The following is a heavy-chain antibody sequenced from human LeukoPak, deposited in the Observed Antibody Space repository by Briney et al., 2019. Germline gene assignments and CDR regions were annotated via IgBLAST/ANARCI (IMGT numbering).Heavy chain of an antibody. V-gene: IGHV4-59*01. D-gene: IGHD1-26*01. Sequence: PSKTLSLTCTVSGGSISSYYWSWIRQPPGKGLEWIGYIYYSGSTNYNPSLKSRVTISVDTSKNQFSLRLSSVTAADTAVYYCARVRDSYSGSYGYLDYWGQGTLVTVSS. CDR1: GGSISSYY. CDR2: IYYSGST. J-gene: IGHJ4*02. CDR3: ARVRDSYSGSYGYLDY.